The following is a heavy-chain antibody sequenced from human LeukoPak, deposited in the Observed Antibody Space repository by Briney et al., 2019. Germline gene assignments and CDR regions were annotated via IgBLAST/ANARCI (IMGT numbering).Heavy chain of an antibody. D-gene: IGHD3-10*01. Sequence: GGSLRLSCAASGFTFRSSAMHWVRQGPGKGLEWVAYIAHHGNNKYYADSVKGRFTISRDNSKRTLYLQMNSLRVDDTAVYYCVKDGSWSCTDWGQGTLVTVSS. CDR1: GFTFRSSA. CDR2: IAHHGNNK. V-gene: IGHV3-30*02. CDR3: VKDGSWSCTD. J-gene: IGHJ4*02.